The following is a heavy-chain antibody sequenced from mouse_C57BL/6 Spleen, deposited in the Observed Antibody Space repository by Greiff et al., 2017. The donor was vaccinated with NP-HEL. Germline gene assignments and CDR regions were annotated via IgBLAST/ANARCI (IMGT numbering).Heavy chain of an antibody. CDR3: ARRWDGYYGY. D-gene: IGHD2-3*01. V-gene: IGHV1-80*01. J-gene: IGHJ2*01. CDR1: GYAFSSYW. CDR2: IYPGDGDT. Sequence: QVHVKQSGAELVKPGASVKISCKASGYAFSSYWMNWVKQRPGQGLEWIGQIYPGDGDTNYNGKFKGKATLTADKSSSTAYMQLSSLTSEDSAVYFCARRWDGYYGYWGQGTTLTVSS.